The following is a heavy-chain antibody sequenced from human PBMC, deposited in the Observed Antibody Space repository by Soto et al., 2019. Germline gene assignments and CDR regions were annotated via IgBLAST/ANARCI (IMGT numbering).Heavy chain of an antibody. J-gene: IGHJ4*02. Sequence: GGSLRLSCAASGFTFSGYSMNWVRQAPGKGLEWVSSISSSSSYIYYADSVKGRFTISRDNAKNSLYLQMNSLRAEDTAVYYCARDLPRSFGVVTPSFDYWGQGTLVTVSS. CDR2: ISSSSSYI. CDR1: GFTFSGYS. CDR3: ARDLPRSFGVVTPSFDY. V-gene: IGHV3-21*01. D-gene: IGHD3-3*01.